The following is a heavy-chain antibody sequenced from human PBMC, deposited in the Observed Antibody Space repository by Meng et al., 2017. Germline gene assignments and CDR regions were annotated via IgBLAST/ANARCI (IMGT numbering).Heavy chain of an antibody. J-gene: IGHJ4*02. CDR1: GYTFTSYD. Sequence: QVHGVEPGAGVKKPGASVKVSCKASGYTFTSYDINWVRQATGQGLEWMGWMNPNSGNTGYAQKFQGRVTMTRNTSISTAYMELSSLRSEDTAAYYCARSPKRSFRYDILELDYWGQGTLVTVSS. D-gene: IGHD3-9*01. CDR3: ARSPKRSFRYDILELDY. CDR2: MNPNSGNT. V-gene: IGHV1-8*01.